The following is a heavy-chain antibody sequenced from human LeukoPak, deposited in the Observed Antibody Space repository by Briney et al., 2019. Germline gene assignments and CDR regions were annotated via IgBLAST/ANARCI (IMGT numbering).Heavy chain of an antibody. D-gene: IGHD4-23*01. J-gene: IGHJ4*02. CDR1: GYTFTSYG. CDR2: INPSGGST. Sequence: ASVKVSCKASGYTFTSYGISWVRQAPGQGLEWMGIINPSGGSTSYAQKFQGRVTMTRDTSTSTVYMELSSLRSEDTAVYYCAREQRADYGGNPDYWGQGTLVTVSS. CDR3: AREQRADYGGNPDY. V-gene: IGHV1-46*01.